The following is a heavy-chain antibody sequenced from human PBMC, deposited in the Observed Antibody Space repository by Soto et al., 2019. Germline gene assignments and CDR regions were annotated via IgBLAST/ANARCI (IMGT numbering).Heavy chain of an antibody. V-gene: IGHV3-33*01. CDR3: ARDLGGQSSGWRYFDY. D-gene: IGHD6-19*01. Sequence: QVQLVESGGGVVQPGRSLRLSCAASGFTFSSYGMHWVRQAPGKGLEWVAVIWYDGSNKYYADSVKGRFTISRDNSNNTLYLQMNSLRAEDMAVYYCARDLGGQSSGWRYFDYWGQGTLVTVSS. J-gene: IGHJ4*02. CDR2: IWYDGSNK. CDR1: GFTFSSYG.